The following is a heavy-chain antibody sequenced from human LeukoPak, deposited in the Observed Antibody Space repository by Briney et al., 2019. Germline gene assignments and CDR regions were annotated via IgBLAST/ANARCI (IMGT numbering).Heavy chain of an antibody. V-gene: IGHV3-23*01. Sequence: GGSLRLSCAASGFTFSNYAMSWVRQAPGKGLEWVSGISGSGGTTDYADSVKGRFTISRDNAKNLLYLQMNSLRAEDTAVYYCARGGYGYNFDYWGQGTLVTVSS. CDR1: GFTFSNYA. J-gene: IGHJ4*02. CDR3: ARGGYGYNFDY. CDR2: ISGSGGTT. D-gene: IGHD3-16*01.